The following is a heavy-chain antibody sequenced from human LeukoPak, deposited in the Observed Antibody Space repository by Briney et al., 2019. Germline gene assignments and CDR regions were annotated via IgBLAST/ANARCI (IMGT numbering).Heavy chain of an antibody. J-gene: IGHJ4*02. CDR2: ISGSGGST. CDR1: GFTFSSYA. D-gene: IGHD3-10*01. V-gene: IGHV3-23*01. CDR3: AKAFRGAILLHYFDY. Sequence: PGGSLRLSCAASGFTFSSYAMSWVRQAPGKGLEWVSAISGSGGSTYYADSVKGRFTISRDNSKNTLYLQMNSLRAEDTAVYYCAKAFRGAILLHYFDYWGQGTLVTVSS.